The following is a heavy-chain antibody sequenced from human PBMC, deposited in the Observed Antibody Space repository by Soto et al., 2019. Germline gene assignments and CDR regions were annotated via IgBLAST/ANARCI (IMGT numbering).Heavy chain of an antibody. D-gene: IGHD3-3*01. J-gene: IGHJ6*03. CDR2: IWYDGSNK. CDR1: GFTFSSYG. V-gene: IGHV3-33*01. CDR3: ARVTYYDFWSGYSPYYYYYYMDV. Sequence: QVQLVESGGGVVQPGRSLRLSCAASGFTFSSYGMHWVRQAPGKGLEWVAVIWYDGSNKYYADSVKGRFTISRDNSKNPLYLQMNSLRAEDTAVYYCARVTYYDFWSGYSPYYYYYYMDVWGKGTTVTVSS.